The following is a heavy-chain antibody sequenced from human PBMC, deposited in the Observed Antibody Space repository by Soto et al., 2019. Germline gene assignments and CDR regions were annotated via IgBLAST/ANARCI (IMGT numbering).Heavy chain of an antibody. V-gene: IGHV4-39*01. CDR2: IDYSWNT. D-gene: IGHD3-10*01. J-gene: IGHJ4*02. Sequence: QLQLQESGPGLVKPSETLSLTCTVSGGSITSSSYYWGWIRQPPGKGLEWIGSIDYSWNTYYNQYLRSRVTISIDTANNQLSLELSFVTAADTAVYYCARHYYFGSGTYYNWPFDFWGQGTLVTVSS. CDR3: ARHYYFGSGTYYNWPFDF. CDR1: GGSITSSSYY.